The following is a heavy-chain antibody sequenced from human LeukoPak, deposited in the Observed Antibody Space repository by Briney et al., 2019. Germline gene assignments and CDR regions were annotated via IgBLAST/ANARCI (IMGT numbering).Heavy chain of an antibody. J-gene: IGHJ6*03. CDR3: ARGHVIVVVAATHHYYYMDV. D-gene: IGHD2-15*01. Sequence: SEALSLTCAVSGYSISSGYYWGWIRQPPGKGLEWIGSIYHSGSTYYNPSLKSRVTISVDTSKNQFSLKLSSVTAADTAVYYCARGHVIVVVAATHHYYYMDVWGKGTTVTVSS. CDR1: GYSISSGYY. CDR2: IYHSGST. V-gene: IGHV4-38-2*01.